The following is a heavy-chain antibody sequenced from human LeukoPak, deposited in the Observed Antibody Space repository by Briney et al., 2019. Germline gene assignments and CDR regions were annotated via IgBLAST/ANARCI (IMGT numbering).Heavy chain of an antibody. CDR1: GFTFSSYA. Sequence: GGSLRLSCAASGFTFSSYALTWVPQAPGKGLEWVSGISGSGGNTYYADSVKARFTISRDNPKNTLYLQMNSLRAEDTAVYFCARGLPDGYDYWGQGTLVTVSS. J-gene: IGHJ4*02. V-gene: IGHV3-23*01. CDR2: ISGSGGNT. D-gene: IGHD5-18*01. CDR3: ARGLPDGYDY.